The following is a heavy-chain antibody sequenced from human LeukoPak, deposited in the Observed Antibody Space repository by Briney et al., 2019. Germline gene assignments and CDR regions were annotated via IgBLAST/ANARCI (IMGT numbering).Heavy chain of an antibody. Sequence: GGSLRLPRAASGFTFSSYWMSWVRQAPGKGLEWVANIKQDGSEKYYVDSVKGRFAISRDNAKNSLYLQMNSLRAEDTAVYYCARDLGQYYDTSDNWFDPWGQGTLVTVSS. J-gene: IGHJ5*02. CDR2: IKQDGSEK. CDR3: ARDLGQYYDTSDNWFDP. D-gene: IGHD3-22*01. CDR1: GFTFSSYW. V-gene: IGHV3-7*01.